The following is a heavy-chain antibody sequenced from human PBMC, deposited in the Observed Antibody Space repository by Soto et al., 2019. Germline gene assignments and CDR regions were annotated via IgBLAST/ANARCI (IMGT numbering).Heavy chain of an antibody. J-gene: IGHJ6*02. CDR3: AGQIRQYDYCSKKHYYYGTDH. Sequence: PGESLKSSCQGSGYSFSGYWIAWVRQTPGKGRGWMGLIYPGDSDTRYSQSFQGQVTISADQSIPTAYLQWSSLKASDTAIYYCAGQIRQYDYCSKKHYYYGTDHWGQGTTVTVSS. CDR2: IYPGDSDT. CDR1: GYSFSGYW. D-gene: IGHD3-3*01. V-gene: IGHV5-51*01.